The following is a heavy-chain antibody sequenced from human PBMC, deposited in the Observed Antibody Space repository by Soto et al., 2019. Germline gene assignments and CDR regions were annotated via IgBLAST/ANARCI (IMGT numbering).Heavy chain of an antibody. D-gene: IGHD3-10*01. V-gene: IGHV1-8*01. Sequence: ASVQVSCKASGYTFTSYDINWVRQATGQGLEWMGWMNPNSGNTGYAQKFQGRVTMTRNTSISTAYMELSSLRSEDTAVYYCARGLFERWFGELLTNDWGQGTLVTVSS. CDR3: ARGLFERWFGELLTND. CDR1: GYTFTSYD. CDR2: MNPNSGNT. J-gene: IGHJ4*02.